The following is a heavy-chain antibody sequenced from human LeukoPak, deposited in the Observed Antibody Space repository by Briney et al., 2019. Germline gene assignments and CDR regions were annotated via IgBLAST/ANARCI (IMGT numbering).Heavy chain of an antibody. CDR3: ARERRFTVTKVTTKNWFDP. CDR2: INPNSGGT. J-gene: IGHJ5*02. CDR1: GYTFTGYY. V-gene: IGHV1-2*02. D-gene: IGHD4-17*01. Sequence: GASVKVSCKASGYTFTGYYMHWVRQAPGQGLEWMGWINPNSGGTNYAQKFQGRATMTRDTSISTAYMELSRLRSDDTAVYYCARERRFTVTKVTTKNWFDPWGQGTLVTVSS.